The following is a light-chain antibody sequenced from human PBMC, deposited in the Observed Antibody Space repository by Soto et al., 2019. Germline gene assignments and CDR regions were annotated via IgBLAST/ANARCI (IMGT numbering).Light chain of an antibody. J-gene: IGKJ5*01. CDR1: QSFSSSH. CDR2: GAS. Sequence: EIVLTQSPGTLSLSPVERATLSFRASQSFSSSHLAVYQQKTVQARRILNYGASGRATGIPDRFSGSGSGTDFTLTMSRLEPEVFEVYSCQQYTSSLISFGQGARLEN. V-gene: IGKV3-20*01. CDR3: QQYTSSLIS.